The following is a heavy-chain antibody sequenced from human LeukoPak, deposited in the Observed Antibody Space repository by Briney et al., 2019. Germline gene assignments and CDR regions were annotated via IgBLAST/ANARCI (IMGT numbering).Heavy chain of an antibody. CDR1: SGSINNYY. Sequence: PSETLSLTCTVSSGSINNYYWSWIRQTPGKGLEWIGYILSSGSTNYNPSVKSRVTISVDTSKNQFSLKLRSVTAADTAVYYCAREWHHVFDYWGQGNLVTVSS. V-gene: IGHV4-59*12. CDR3: AREWHHVFDY. CDR2: ILSSGST. D-gene: IGHD5-12*01. J-gene: IGHJ4*02.